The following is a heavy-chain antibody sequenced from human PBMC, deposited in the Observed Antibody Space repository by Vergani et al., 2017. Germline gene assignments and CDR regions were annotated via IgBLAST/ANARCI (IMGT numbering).Heavy chain of an antibody. CDR2: IGTAGDT. D-gene: IGHD5-24*01. Sequence: EVQLVESGGGLVQPGGSLRLSCAASGFTFSSYDMHWLRHATGKGLEWVSAIGTAGDTYYPGSVKGRFTISRENAKNSLYLQMNSLRAGDTAVYYCARGHLEMATIWFDYWGQGTLVTVSS. CDR1: GFTFSSYD. CDR3: ARGHLEMATIWFDY. J-gene: IGHJ4*02. V-gene: IGHV3-13*01.